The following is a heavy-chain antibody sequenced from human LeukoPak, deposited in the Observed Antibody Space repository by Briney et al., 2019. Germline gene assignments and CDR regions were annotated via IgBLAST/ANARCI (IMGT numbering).Heavy chain of an antibody. Sequence: SETLSLTCAVSGGSISSGGYSWSWIRQPPGKGLEWIGYIYHSGSTYYNPSLKSRVTISVDRSKNQFSLKLSSVTAADTAVYYCARGVGYYDSSGYYERVVVFDPWGQGTLVTVSS. CDR1: GGSISSGGYS. D-gene: IGHD3-22*01. J-gene: IGHJ5*02. CDR2: IYHSGST. CDR3: ARGVGYYDSSGYYERVVVFDP. V-gene: IGHV4-30-2*01.